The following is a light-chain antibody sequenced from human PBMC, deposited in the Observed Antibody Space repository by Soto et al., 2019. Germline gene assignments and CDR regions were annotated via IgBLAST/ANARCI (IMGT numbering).Light chain of an antibody. CDR3: QQYNNWSIT. J-gene: IGKJ5*01. CDR2: GAS. Sequence: EIVMTQSPATLSVSPGERATLSCRASQSVSSNLAWYQQKPGQAPRLLIYGASTRATGIPARFSGSGSGTEFTLTISSLQSEDFAVYYCQQYNNWSITFXQGTR. CDR1: QSVSSN. V-gene: IGKV3-15*01.